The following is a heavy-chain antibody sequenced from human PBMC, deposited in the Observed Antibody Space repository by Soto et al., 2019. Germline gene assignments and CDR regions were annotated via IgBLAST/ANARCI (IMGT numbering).Heavy chain of an antibody. CDR1: GLTVSGTKY. J-gene: IGHJ3*01. CDR2: LYDVFGS. CDR3: ANWREREHAFDV. Sequence: DVQLVESGGGLIQPGESLRLSCVAFGLTVSGTKYVAWVRQAPGKGLEWVSALYDVFGSFYADSVKGRFTTSSDRSRSTVYLQMYDLMPDDTAVYYCANWREREHAFDVWGQGTAVIVSP. V-gene: IGHV3-53*01. D-gene: IGHD1-1*01.